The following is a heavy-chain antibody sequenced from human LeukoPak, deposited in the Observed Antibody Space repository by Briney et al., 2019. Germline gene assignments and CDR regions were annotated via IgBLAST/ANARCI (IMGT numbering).Heavy chain of an antibody. CDR2: FYYSGST. Sequence: SETLSLTCTVSGGSISSYYWSWIRQPPGKGLEWIGYFYYSGSTNYNPSLKSRVTISVDTSKNQFSLKLSSVTAADTAVYYCARGGSSGYYFTGGAFDIWGQGTMVTVSS. CDR1: GGSISSYY. CDR3: ARGGSSGYYFTGGAFDI. V-gene: IGHV4-59*08. D-gene: IGHD3-22*01. J-gene: IGHJ3*02.